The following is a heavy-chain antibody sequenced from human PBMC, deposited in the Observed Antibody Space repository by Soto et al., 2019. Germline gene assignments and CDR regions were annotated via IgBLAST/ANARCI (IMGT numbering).Heavy chain of an antibody. Sequence: QITLKESGPTLVKPTQTLTLTCTFSGFSLSTSGVGVGWIRQPPGKALEWLALIYWDDDKRYSPSLKSSLTLTKDTSKNQVVLTMTNMDPVDTATYYCVRWGDSRGWYDGPGYWGQGILVTVSS. J-gene: IGHJ4*02. V-gene: IGHV2-5*02. CDR3: VRWGDSRGWYDGPGY. D-gene: IGHD6-19*01. CDR1: GFSLSTSGVG. CDR2: IYWDDDK.